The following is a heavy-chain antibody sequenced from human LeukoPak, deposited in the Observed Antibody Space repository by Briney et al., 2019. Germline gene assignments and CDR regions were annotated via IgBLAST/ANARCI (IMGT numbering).Heavy chain of an antibody. Sequence: NPSETLSLTCTVSGGSISSYYWSWIRQPPGKGLEWIGYIYYSGSTNYNPSLKSRVTISVDTSKNQFSLKLSSVTAADTAVYYCARVGLDIVATKGSISFDYWGQGTLVTVSS. J-gene: IGHJ4*02. CDR3: ARVGLDIVATKGSISFDY. CDR2: IYYSGST. V-gene: IGHV4-59*01. D-gene: IGHD5-12*01. CDR1: GGSISSYY.